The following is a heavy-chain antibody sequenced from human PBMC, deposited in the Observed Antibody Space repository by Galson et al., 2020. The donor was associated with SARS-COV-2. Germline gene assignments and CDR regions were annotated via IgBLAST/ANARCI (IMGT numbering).Heavy chain of an antibody. CDR2: INSSGST. Sequence: WETLYLTCAAYGGNFSGYYWSWIRQLPGKGLEWIGEINSSGSTNYNPYHKSRVTTSVDTSKNHFNLKLSSVTAADTAVYYCAREENFFRVVTATRMCYFDYWGRGTLATVSS. CDR1: GGNFSGYY. J-gene: IGHJ4*02. CDR3: AREENFFRVVTATRMCYFDY. D-gene: IGHD2-21*02. V-gene: IGHV4-34*01.